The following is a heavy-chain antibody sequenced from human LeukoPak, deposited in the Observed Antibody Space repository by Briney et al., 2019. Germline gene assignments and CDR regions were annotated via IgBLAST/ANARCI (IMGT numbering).Heavy chain of an antibody. CDR1: GGSISSGDYY. CDR2: IYWDDEK. V-gene: IGHV2-5*08. CDR3: ARSDYTIFTMDV. D-gene: IGHD4-11*01. Sequence: TLSLTCTVSGGSISSGDYYWSWIRQPPGKALEWLALIYWDDEKRYSPFLKRRLAITRDTSKNQVVLTMTNMDPVDTGTYFCARSDYTIFTMDVWGQGTTVTVSS. J-gene: IGHJ6*02.